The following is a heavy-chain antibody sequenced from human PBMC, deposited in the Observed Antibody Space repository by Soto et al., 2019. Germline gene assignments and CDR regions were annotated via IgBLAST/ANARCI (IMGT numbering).Heavy chain of an antibody. CDR2: TYYRSKWYS. CDR3: ARGGGSYYHFDY. V-gene: IGHV6-1*01. Sequence: QVQLQQSGPGLVKPSQTLSLTCAISGDSVSTNSGAWSWIRQSPSRGLEWLARTYYRSKWYSEYAVSVKSRVTINPDTSKNPFSLQLSSVTAEDTAVYFCARGGGSYYHFDYWGQGTLVTVSS. CDR1: GDSVSTNSGA. D-gene: IGHD1-26*01. J-gene: IGHJ4*02.